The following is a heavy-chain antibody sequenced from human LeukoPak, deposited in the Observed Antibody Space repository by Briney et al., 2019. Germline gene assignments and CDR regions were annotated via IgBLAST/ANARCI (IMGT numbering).Heavy chain of an antibody. D-gene: IGHD6-19*01. V-gene: IGHV4-59*08. CDR3: ARPRSQWLGNDVFDI. CDR1: GGSMSNYY. CDR2: IYYSGST. Sequence: SETLSLTCTVSGGSMSNYYWTWIRQPPGKGLEWIGYIYYSGSTNYNPSLKSRVTISVDTSKNQFSLKLSSVTAADAAVYYCARPRSQWLGNDVFDIWGQGTMVTVSS. J-gene: IGHJ3*02.